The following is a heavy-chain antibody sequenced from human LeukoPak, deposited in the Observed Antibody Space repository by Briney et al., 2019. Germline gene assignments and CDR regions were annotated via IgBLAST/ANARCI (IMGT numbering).Heavy chain of an antibody. D-gene: IGHD1-1*01. CDR1: GFTFSSYA. CDR3: ARDRDWNFDY. J-gene: IGHJ4*02. Sequence: GGSLRLSCAASGFTFSSYAMSWVRQAPGKGLEWVSAISGSGGSTYYADSVKGRFTISRDNSKNTLYLQMNSLRVDDTAVYYCARDRDWNFDYWGQGTLVTVSS. CDR2: ISGSGGST. V-gene: IGHV3-23*01.